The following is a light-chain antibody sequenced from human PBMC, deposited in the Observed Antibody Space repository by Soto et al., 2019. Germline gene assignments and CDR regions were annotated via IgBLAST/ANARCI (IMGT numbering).Light chain of an antibody. J-gene: IGLJ3*02. CDR3: CTYAGGTTWV. Sequence: QSALTQPASVSGSPGQSITISCTGTSSDVGSYNLVSWYQQHPDKAPKLMIYEGGKRPSGVSDRFSGSKSGNTASLTISGLQAEDEADYYCCTYAGGTTWVFGGGNKLTVL. V-gene: IGLV2-23*01. CDR1: SSDVGSYNL. CDR2: EGG.